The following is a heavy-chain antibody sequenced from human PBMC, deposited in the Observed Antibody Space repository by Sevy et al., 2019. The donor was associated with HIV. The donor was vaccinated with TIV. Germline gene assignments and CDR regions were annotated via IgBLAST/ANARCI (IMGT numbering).Heavy chain of an antibody. CDR1: GFTFSSYD. V-gene: IGHV3-30-3*01. CDR2: ISYDGSNK. J-gene: IGHJ4*02. D-gene: IGHD5-12*01. Sequence: GGSLRLSCAASGFTFSSYDMHWVRQAPGKGLEWVAVISYDGSNKYYADSVKGRFTISRDNSKNTLYLQMNSLRAEDTAVYYCARDLSGGEMATIWYYFDYWGQGTLVTVSS. CDR3: ARDLSGGEMATIWYYFDY.